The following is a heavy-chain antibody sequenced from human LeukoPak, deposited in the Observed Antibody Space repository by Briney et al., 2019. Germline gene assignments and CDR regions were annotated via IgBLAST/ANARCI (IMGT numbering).Heavy chain of an antibody. CDR1: GGSISSYY. V-gene: IGHV4-4*07. CDR3: ARDLYYDFGGYYNYYMNV. J-gene: IGHJ6*03. D-gene: IGHD3-22*01. CDR2: IYTSGST. Sequence: SETLSLTCTVSGGSISSYYWSWIRQPAGKGLEWIGRIYTSGSTNYNPSLKSRVTMSVDTSKNQFSLKLSSVTAADTAVYYCARDLYYDFGGYYNYYMNVWGKGTTVTVSS.